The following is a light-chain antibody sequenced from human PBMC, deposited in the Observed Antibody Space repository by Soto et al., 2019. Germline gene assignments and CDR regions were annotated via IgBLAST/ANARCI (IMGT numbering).Light chain of an antibody. J-gene: IGKJ1*01. CDR2: KAS. CDR3: QQYNSYSEA. CDR1: QDISNY. Sequence: DIPMTQSPSSLSASVGDRGTITCQASQDISNYLNWYQQKPGKAPKLLIYKASTLKSGVPSRFSGSGSGTEFTLTISSLQPDDFATYYCQQYNSYSEALGQGTKVDIK. V-gene: IGKV1-5*03.